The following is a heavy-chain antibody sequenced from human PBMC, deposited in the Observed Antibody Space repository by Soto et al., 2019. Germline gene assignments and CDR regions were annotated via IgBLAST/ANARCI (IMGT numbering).Heavy chain of an antibody. V-gene: IGHV4-31*03. Sequence: TSETLSLTCTVSGGSISSGGYYWSWIRQHPGKGLEWIGYIYYSGSTYYNPSLKSRVTISVDTSKNKFSLKLSSVTAADTAVYYCARAPQYYDSSGYSRGYYFDYWGQGTLVTVSS. CDR3: ARAPQYYDSSGYSRGYYFDY. J-gene: IGHJ4*02. CDR2: IYYSGST. D-gene: IGHD3-22*01. CDR1: GGSISSGGYY.